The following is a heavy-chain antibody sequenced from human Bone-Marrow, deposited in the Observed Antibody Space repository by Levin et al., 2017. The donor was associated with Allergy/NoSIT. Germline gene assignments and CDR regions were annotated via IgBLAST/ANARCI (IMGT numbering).Heavy chain of an antibody. D-gene: IGHD6-13*01. CDR1: GGSFSGYY. Sequence: SETLSLTCAVYGGSFSGYYWSWIRQPPGKGLEWIGEINHSGSTNYNPSLKSRVTISVDTSKNQFSLKLSSVTAADTAVYYCARAEGGSRGFFDYWGQGTLVTVSS. CDR2: INHSGST. CDR3: ARAEGGSRGFFDY. J-gene: IGHJ4*02. V-gene: IGHV4-34*01.